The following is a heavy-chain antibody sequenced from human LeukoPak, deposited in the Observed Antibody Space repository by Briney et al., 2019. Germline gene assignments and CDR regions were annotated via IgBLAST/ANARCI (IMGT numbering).Heavy chain of an antibody. Sequence: ASVKVSCKASGYTFTGYYMHWVRQAPGQGLEWMGWINPNSGGTNYAQKFQGRATMTRDTSISTAYMELSRLRSDDTAVYYCARVLDSSSWTDYWGQGTLVTVSS. CDR3: ARVLDSSSWTDY. V-gene: IGHV1-2*02. CDR2: INPNSGGT. D-gene: IGHD6-13*01. J-gene: IGHJ4*02. CDR1: GYTFTGYY.